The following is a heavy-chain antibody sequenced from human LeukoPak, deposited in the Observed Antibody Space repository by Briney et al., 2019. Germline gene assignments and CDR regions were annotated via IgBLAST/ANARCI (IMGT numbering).Heavy chain of an antibody. CDR2: ISGSGGST. Sequence: GGSLRLSCAASGFTFSSYAMSWVRQAPGKGLEWVSAISGSGGSTYYADSVKGRFTISRDNSKNTLYLQMNSLRAEDTAVYYCAKDLNGYSSGWYFDYWGQGTLVTVSS. J-gene: IGHJ4*02. V-gene: IGHV3-23*01. CDR1: GFTFSSYA. D-gene: IGHD6-19*01. CDR3: AKDLNGYSSGWYFDY.